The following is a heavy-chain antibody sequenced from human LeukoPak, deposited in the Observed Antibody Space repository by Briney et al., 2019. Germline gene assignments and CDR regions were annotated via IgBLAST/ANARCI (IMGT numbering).Heavy chain of an antibody. CDR2: IFYIRRT. CDR3: AIQSGSGWDLDS. V-gene: IGHV4-39*01. J-gene: IGHJ4*02. Sequence: AETLSLTCTVSGGSISSNSYCWGWIRPPPGMGLVWFWSIFYIRRTYYNPSLKSRVSISVETSENQFSQRLSSVPAGDSAVYYCAIQSGSGWDLDSWGQGTLVTVFS. CDR1: GGSISSNSYC. D-gene: IGHD6-19*01.